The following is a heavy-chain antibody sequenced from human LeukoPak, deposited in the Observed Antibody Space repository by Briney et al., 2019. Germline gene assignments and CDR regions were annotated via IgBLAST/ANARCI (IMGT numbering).Heavy chain of an antibody. Sequence: GGSLRLSCAASGFTFSSYGMHWVRQAPCKGLEWVAVIWYDGSNKYYADSVKGRFTISRDNSKNTLYLQMNSLRAEDTAVYYCARDQRDYGDYVRDYYYGMDVWGQGTTVTVSS. V-gene: IGHV3-33*01. D-gene: IGHD4-17*01. J-gene: IGHJ6*02. CDR1: GFTFSSYG. CDR2: IWYDGSNK. CDR3: ARDQRDYGDYVRDYYYGMDV.